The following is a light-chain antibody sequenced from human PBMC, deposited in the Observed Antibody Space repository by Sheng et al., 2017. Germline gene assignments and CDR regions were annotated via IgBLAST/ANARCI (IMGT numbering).Light chain of an antibody. J-gene: IGKJ2*03. CDR2: GAS. CDR3: QQSYIMSES. Sequence: DIQMTQSPSSLSASVGDRVTITCRASQSITRNLNWYQQKPGKAPKFLIYGASSLQSGVPSRFSGSGSGTEFTLTISSLQPEDFATYYCQQSYIMSESFGQGTKLEIK. V-gene: IGKV1-39*01. CDR1: QSITRN.